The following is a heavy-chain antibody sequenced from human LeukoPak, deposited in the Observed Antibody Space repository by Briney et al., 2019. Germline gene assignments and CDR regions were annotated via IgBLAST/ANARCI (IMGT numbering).Heavy chain of an antibody. CDR1: GDSVSGISFY. CDR3: ARYYDSSGYWSTPHFDY. J-gene: IGHJ4*02. V-gene: IGHV4-61*01. Sequence: PSETLSLTCTVSGDSVSGISFYWSWIRQPPGKGLQYIGYIQYSGSTNYNPSLKSRVTISVDTSKNQFPLKLSSVTAADTAVYYCARYYDSSGYWSTPHFDYWGQGTLVTVSS. D-gene: IGHD3-22*01. CDR2: IQYSGST.